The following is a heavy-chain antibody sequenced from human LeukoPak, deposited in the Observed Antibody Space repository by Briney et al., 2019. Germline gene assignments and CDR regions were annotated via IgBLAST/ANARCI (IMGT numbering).Heavy chain of an antibody. CDR3: ARLGDIVVVPAAIAVSQVDYYYMDV. J-gene: IGHJ6*03. CDR2: IIPIFGTA. CDR1: GGTFSSYA. D-gene: IGHD2-2*02. V-gene: IGHV1-69*13. Sequence: SVKVSCKASGGTFSSYAISWVRQAPGQGLEWMGGIIPIFGTANYAQKFQGRVTITADESTSTAYMELSSLRSEDTAVYYCARLGDIVVVPAAIAVSQVDYYYMDVWGKGTTVTVSS.